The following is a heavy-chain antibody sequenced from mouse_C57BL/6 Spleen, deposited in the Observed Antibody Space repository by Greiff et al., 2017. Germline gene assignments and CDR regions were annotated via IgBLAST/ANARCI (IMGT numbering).Heavy chain of an antibody. CDR3: APYYAQGYYFDY. D-gene: IGHD1-1*02. CDR2: IHPNSGST. Sequence: QVQLQQPGAELVKPGASVKLSCKASGYTFTSYWMHWVKQRPGQGLEWIGMIHPNSGSTNYNEKFKSKATLTVDKSSSTAYMQLSSLTSEDSAVYYCAPYYAQGYYFDYWGQGTTLTVSS. V-gene: IGHV1-64*01. CDR1: GYTFTSYW. J-gene: IGHJ2*01.